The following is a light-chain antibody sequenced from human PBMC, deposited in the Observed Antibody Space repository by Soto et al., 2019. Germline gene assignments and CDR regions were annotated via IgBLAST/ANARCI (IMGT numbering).Light chain of an antibody. J-gene: IGKJ4*01. CDR1: QGISSY. Sequence: IQLTQSPSSLSASVGDRVTITCRASQGISSYLAWYQQKPGKAPQLLIYAASTLQSGVPSRFSGSGSGTDFTLTISGLQPEDSATYYCQQVNSYPLTFGGGTKVDIK. V-gene: IGKV1-9*01. CDR2: AAS. CDR3: QQVNSYPLT.